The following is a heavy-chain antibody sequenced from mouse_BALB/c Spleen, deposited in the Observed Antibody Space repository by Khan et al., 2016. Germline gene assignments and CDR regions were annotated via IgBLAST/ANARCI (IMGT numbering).Heavy chain of an antibody. CDR2: INTYTGEP. Sequence: QIQLVQSGPELKKPGETVKISCKASGYTFTNYGMNWVKQAPGKGLKWMGWINTYTGEPTYADDFKGRFAFSLETSASTAYLQLNNLKNEDTATYFCARGKYDGVAYWGQGTLVTVSA. CDR1: GYTFTNYG. D-gene: IGHD2-14*01. J-gene: IGHJ3*01. V-gene: IGHV9-3-1*01. CDR3: ARGKYDGVAY.